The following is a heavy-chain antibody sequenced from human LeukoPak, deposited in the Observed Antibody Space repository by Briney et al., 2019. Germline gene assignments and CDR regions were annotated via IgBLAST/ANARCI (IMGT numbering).Heavy chain of an antibody. CDR1: GGSISSSSYY. V-gene: IGHV4-39*01. J-gene: IGHJ6*03. Sequence: SETLSLTCTVSGGSISSSSYYWGWIRQPPGKGLEWIGNIYYSGSTYYNPSLRSRVTISVDTSKNQFSLKLSSVTAADTAVYYCARHSAYSDYPIYYYYYMDVWGKGTTVTISS. CDR3: ARHSAYSDYPIYYYYYMDV. D-gene: IGHD4-11*01. CDR2: IYYSGST.